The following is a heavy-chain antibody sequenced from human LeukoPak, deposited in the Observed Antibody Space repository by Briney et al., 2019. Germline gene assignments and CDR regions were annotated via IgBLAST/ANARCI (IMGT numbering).Heavy chain of an antibody. CDR2: INHSGST. J-gene: IGHJ6*02. Sequence: PSETLSLTCAVYGGSFSGYYWSWIRQPPGKGLEWIGEINHSGSTNYNPSLKSRVTISVDTSKNQFSLKLSSVTAADTAVYYCARGHMRRPLPYYYAMDVRGQGTTVTVSS. CDR3: ARGHMRRPLPYYYAMDV. V-gene: IGHV4-34*01. CDR1: GGSFSGYY.